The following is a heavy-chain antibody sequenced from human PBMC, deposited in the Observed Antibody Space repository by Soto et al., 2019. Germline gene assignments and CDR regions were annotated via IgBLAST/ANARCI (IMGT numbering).Heavy chain of an antibody. D-gene: IGHD6-13*01. J-gene: IGHJ3*02. CDR1: GGSISSSSYY. CDR3: ARAAAGTRAFDI. V-gene: IGHV4-39*01. Sequence: QLQLQESGPGRVKPSETLSLTCTVSGGSISSSSYYWGWIRQPPGKGLEWIGSIYYSGSTYYNPSLKSRVTISVDTSKNQFSLKLSSVTAADTAVYYCARAAAGTRAFDIWGQGTMVTVSS. CDR2: IYYSGST.